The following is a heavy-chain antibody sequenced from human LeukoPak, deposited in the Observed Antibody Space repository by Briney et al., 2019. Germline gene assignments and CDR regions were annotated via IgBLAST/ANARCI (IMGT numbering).Heavy chain of an antibody. CDR3: ARGRMGYSYGV. D-gene: IGHD5-18*01. Sequence: SETLSLTCAVYGGSFSGYYWSWIRQPPGKGLEWIGEINHSGSTNYNPSLKSRVTISVDTSKNQFSLKLSSVTAADTAVYYCARGRMGYSYGVWGQGTLVTVSS. CDR1: GGSFSGYY. V-gene: IGHV4-34*01. J-gene: IGHJ4*02. CDR2: INHSGST.